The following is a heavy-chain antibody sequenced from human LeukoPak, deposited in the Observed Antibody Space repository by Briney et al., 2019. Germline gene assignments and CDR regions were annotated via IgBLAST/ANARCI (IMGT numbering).Heavy chain of an antibody. V-gene: IGHV1-69*06. CDR2: IIPIFGTA. Sequence: SVKVSCKASGGTFSSYAISWVRQAPGQGLERMGGIIPIFGTANYAQKFQGRVTITADKSTSTAYMELSSLRSEDTAVYYCARDSARERGLWFDPWGQGTLVTVSS. D-gene: IGHD3-16*01. CDR3: ARDSARERGLWFDP. J-gene: IGHJ5*02. CDR1: GGTFSSYA.